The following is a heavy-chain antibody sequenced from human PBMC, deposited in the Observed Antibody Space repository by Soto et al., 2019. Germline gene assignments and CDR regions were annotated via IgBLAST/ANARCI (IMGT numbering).Heavy chain of an antibody. CDR2: IYYSGST. V-gene: IGHV4-31*03. CDR1: GGSISSGGYY. CDR3: ASIVSSAHGEFSD. J-gene: IGHJ4*02. D-gene: IGHD3-10*01. Sequence: QVQLQESGPGLVKPSQTLSLTCTVSGGSISSGGYYWSWIRQHPGKGLEWIGYIYYSGSTYYNPSLKSRVTISGDTSKNQFSLKPSSVAAADTAVYYCASIVSSAHGEFSDWGQGTLVTVSS.